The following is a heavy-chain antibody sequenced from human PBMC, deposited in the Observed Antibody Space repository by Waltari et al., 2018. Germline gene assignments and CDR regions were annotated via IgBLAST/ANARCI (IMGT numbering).Heavy chain of an antibody. CDR1: GGSFSGYY. J-gene: IGHJ6*02. CDR3: VRLEDCTGPGGHCYSGDPFALDG. V-gene: IGHV4-34*02. D-gene: IGHD2-15*01. Sequence: QVQLQQWGAGLLQSSETLSLTCAVYGGSFSGYYWGWVRQPPGKGLEWCGEINHAGETKHNPSLRSLVTMSADTSKSQFSLELNSVTAAETAVYYCVRLEDCTGPGGHCYSGDPFALDGWGQGTTVTVSS. CDR2: INHAGET.